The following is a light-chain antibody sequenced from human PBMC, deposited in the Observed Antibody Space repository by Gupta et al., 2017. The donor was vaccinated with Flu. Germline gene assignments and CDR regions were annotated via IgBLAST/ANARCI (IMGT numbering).Light chain of an antibody. CDR2: KAS. CDR1: QSISSW. CDR3: QQYDSYSS. J-gene: IGKJ2*01. V-gene: IGKV1-5*03. Sequence: PPSTLSASVGERVTITCGASQSISSWLAWYQQKPGKAPKLLIYKASSLESGVPSRFSGRGSGTEFTLTISSLQPDDFATYYCQQYDSYSSFGQGTKLEMK.